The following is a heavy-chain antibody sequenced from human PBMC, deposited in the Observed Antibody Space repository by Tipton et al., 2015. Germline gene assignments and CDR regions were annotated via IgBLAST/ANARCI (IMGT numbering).Heavy chain of an antibody. V-gene: IGHV4-39*01. CDR1: GGSISTSNYY. CDR2: IYYSGST. Sequence: TLSLTCNVSGGSISTSNYYWGWIRQPPGKGLEWIGSIYYSGSTYYNPSLESRVTTSVDTSKNQFSLKVRSVTAADTAVYYCARHGAGTTIIDYWGQGSLVTVSS. CDR3: ARHGAGTTIIDY. J-gene: IGHJ4*02. D-gene: IGHD1-1*01.